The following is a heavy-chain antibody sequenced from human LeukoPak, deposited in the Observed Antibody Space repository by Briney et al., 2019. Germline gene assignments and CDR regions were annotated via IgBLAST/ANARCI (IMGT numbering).Heavy chain of an antibody. CDR3: VHGGYSSRNFDY. J-gene: IGHJ4*02. D-gene: IGHD6-13*01. CDR2: INWNGGST. V-gene: IGHV3-20*04. Sequence: GGSLRLSCAASGFTFDDYGMSWVRQAPGKGLEWVSGINWNGGSTGYADSVKGRFTISRDNAKNSLYLQMNSLRAEDTAVYYCVHGGYSSRNFDYWGQGTLVTVSS. CDR1: GFTFDDYG.